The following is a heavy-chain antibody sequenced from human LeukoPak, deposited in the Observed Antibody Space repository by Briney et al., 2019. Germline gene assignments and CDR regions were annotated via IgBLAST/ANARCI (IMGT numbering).Heavy chain of an antibody. J-gene: IGHJ3*01. CDR1: GFIFNNYW. Sequence: GGSLRLSCAASGFIFNNYWMNWVRQAPGKGLEWVASIKEDGREKLYVESLEGRLTIARDNAKESLHLQMRNLRVEDTAVYYCTRALGHSVLAFDAWGQGTVVIVS. CDR3: TRALGHSVLAFDA. CDR2: IKEDGREK. D-gene: IGHD3-16*01. V-gene: IGHV3-7*03.